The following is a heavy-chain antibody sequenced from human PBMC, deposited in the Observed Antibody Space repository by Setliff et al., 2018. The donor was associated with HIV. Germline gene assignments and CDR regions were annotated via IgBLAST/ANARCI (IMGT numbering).Heavy chain of an antibody. CDR3: ARGSPYGGLHWFDP. J-gene: IGHJ5*02. V-gene: IGHV1-18*01. Sequence: ASVKVSCKASGYTFANYGITWVRQAPGQGLEWMAWISPKNGNTNHAQKYHERLIMSTDTSTSTAYMELRSLRSDDTAVYYCARGSPYGGLHWFDPWG. CDR1: GYTFANYG. D-gene: IGHD2-15*01. CDR2: ISPKNGNT.